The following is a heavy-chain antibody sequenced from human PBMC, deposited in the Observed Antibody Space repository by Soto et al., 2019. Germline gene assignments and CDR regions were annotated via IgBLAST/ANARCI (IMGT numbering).Heavy chain of an antibody. CDR3: AREWGYSYGLRSSNWSDP. CDR2: INPNSGGT. CDR1: GYTFTGYY. V-gene: IGHV1-2*04. J-gene: IGHJ5*02. Sequence: ASVKVSCKASGYTFTGYYVHWVRQAPGQGLEWMGWINPNSGGTNYAQKFQGWVTMTRDTSISTAYMELSRLRSDDTAVYYCAREWGYSYGLRSSNWSDPWGQGTLVTVSS. D-gene: IGHD5-18*01.